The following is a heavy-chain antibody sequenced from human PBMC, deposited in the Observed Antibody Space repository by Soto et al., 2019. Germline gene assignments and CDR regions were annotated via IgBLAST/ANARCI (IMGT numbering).Heavy chain of an antibody. Sequence: QVQLVQSGAEVKKPGSSVKVSCKASGGTFSSYAISCVRQAPGHGLEWMGRIIPIIGIANYAQKYQCRVTITADKSTITAYMELSSLRSADAAVYYCTRDQLTPTLFVVVLGNRAFDIWGQGTMVTVSS. V-gene: IGHV1-69*04. CDR3: TRDQLTPTLFVVVLGNRAFDI. CDR2: IIPIIGIA. D-gene: IGHD2-2*01. CDR1: GGTFSSYA. J-gene: IGHJ3*02.